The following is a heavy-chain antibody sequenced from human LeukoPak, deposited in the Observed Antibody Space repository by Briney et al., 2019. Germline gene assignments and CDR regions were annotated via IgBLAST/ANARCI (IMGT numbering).Heavy chain of an antibody. CDR2: IIPIFGTA. CDR3: ARGFIDEYAFDI. V-gene: IGHV1-69*06. J-gene: IGHJ3*02. D-gene: IGHD3-16*02. Sequence: GASVTVSFTSSGGTFISYAISWVRQAPGQGLEWMGRIIPIFGTANYAQKFQGRVTITADKSTSRAYMELSSLRSEDTAVYYCARGFIDEYAFDIWGQGTMVTVSS. CDR1: GGTFISYA.